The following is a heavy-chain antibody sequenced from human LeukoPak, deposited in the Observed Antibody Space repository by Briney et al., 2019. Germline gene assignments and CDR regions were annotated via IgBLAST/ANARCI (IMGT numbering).Heavy chain of an antibody. V-gene: IGHV1-2*02. CDR2: INPNSGGT. D-gene: IGHD3-22*01. CDR3: ARAEVIDY. Sequence: ASVKVSCKASGYTFTGYYMHWVRQAPGQGLEWMGWINPNSGGTNYAQKFQGRVTMTRDTPISTAYMELTSLRSDDTAVYCCARAEVIDYWGQGTLVTVSS. CDR1: GYTFTGYY. J-gene: IGHJ4*02.